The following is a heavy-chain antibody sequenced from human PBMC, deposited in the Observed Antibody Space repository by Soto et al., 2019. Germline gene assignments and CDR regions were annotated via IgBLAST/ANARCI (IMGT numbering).Heavy chain of an antibody. J-gene: IGHJ5*02. CDR1: GFSLTTSGVG. V-gene: IGHV2-5*02. CDR2: IYWDDDK. Sequence: QITLKESGPTLVKPTQTLTLTCTFSGFSLTTSGVGVGWIRQPPGKALEWLALIYWDDDKHYSPSLKSRLTIAKDTSKYQVVLTMTNMEPAATATYLCAHRTTTVTWWFAPWGQGALATVSS. D-gene: IGHD4-17*01. CDR3: AHRTTTVTWWFAP.